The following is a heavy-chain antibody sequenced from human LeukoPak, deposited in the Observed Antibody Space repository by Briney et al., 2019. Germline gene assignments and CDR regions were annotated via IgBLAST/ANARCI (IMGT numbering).Heavy chain of an antibody. CDR1: GDSVSSNSAA. Sequence: QTLSLTCAISGDSVSSNSAAWTWIRQSPSRGLEWLGRTYYKSKWYDDYAVSVRSRIIINPDTSRNQFSLQLRSVTPEDTAVYFCARLKVTLVRGIIYDYYGLDVWGQGTPVSVSS. D-gene: IGHD3-10*01. V-gene: IGHV6-1*01. CDR3: ARLKVTLVRGIIYDYYGLDV. CDR2: TYYKSKWYD. J-gene: IGHJ6*02.